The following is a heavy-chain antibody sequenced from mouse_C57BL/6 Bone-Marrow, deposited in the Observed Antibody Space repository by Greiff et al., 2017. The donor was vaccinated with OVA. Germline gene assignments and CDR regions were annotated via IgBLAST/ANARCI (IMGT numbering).Heavy chain of an antibody. V-gene: IGHV1-81*01. J-gene: IGHJ4*01. CDR2: IYPRSGNT. Sequence: VQLQQSGAELARPGASVKLSCKASGYTFTSYGISWVKQRTGQGLEWIGEIYPRSGNTYYNEKFKGKATLTADKSSSTAYMELRSLTSEDSAVYFCARSAYSNYVNYAMDYWGQGTSVTVSS. CDR3: ARSAYSNYVNYAMDY. D-gene: IGHD2-5*01. CDR1: GYTFTSYG.